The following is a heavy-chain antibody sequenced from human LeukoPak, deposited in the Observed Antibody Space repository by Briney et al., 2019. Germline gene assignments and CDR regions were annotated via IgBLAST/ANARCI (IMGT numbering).Heavy chain of an antibody. V-gene: IGHV1-2*06. J-gene: IGHJ4*02. CDR3: ARGEVGATNLVDY. Sequence: ASVKLSCTASGYTSTGYYMHWVRQAPGQGLECMGRITPNSGGTNYTQKLQGRVTMPRDTPISTPYMELSRLRSDDTAVYYCARGEVGATNLVDYWGQGALGTVSS. CDR2: ITPNSGGT. CDR1: GYTSTGYY. D-gene: IGHD1-26*01.